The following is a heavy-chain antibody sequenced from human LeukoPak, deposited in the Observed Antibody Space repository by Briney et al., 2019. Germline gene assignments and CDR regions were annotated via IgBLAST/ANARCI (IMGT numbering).Heavy chain of an antibody. V-gene: IGHV1-2*02. Sequence: ASVKVSCKASGYTFTGYYMHWVRQAPGQGLEWMGWINPNSGGTNYAQKFQGRVTMTRDTSISTAYMNLRSLRSDDTAVYYCARGDCSGGSCYSLSLTPVFHVFDIWGQGTMVTVSS. CDR1: GYTFTGYY. CDR3: ARGDCSGGSCYSLSLTPVFHVFDI. CDR2: INPNSGGT. J-gene: IGHJ3*02. D-gene: IGHD2-15*01.